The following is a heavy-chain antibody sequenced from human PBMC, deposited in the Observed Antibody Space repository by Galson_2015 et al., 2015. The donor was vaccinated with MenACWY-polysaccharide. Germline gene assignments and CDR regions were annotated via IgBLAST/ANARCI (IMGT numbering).Heavy chain of an antibody. CDR3: TTVPVHVNIAEASMFDF. CDR2: IKSEIDGGTT. Sequence: SLRLSCAASGFTFTNAWMSWVRQAPGKGLEWVGRIKSEIDGGTTESTAPVKGRFTISRDDSKNTVYLQMNSLKAEDTAVYYCTTVPVHVNIAEASMFDFWGRGTLVTVSS. J-gene: IGHJ4*02. CDR1: GFTFTNAW. D-gene: IGHD6-19*01. V-gene: IGHV3-15*01.